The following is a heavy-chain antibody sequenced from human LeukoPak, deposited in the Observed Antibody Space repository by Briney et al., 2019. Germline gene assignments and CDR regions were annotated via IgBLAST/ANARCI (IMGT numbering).Heavy chain of an antibody. CDR3: ARDNYDILTGYLNYYYYYYMDV. V-gene: IGHV3-21*01. Sequence: GGSLRLSCAASGFTFSSYSMNWVRQAPGKGLEWVSSISSSSSYIYYADSVKGRFTISRDNAKNSLYLQMNSLRAEDTAVYYCARDNYDILTGYLNYYYYYYMDVWGKGTTVTVSS. CDR2: ISSSSSYI. CDR1: GFTFSSYS. D-gene: IGHD3-9*01. J-gene: IGHJ6*03.